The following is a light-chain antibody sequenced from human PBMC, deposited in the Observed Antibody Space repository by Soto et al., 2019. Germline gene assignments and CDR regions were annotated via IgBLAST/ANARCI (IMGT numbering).Light chain of an antibody. CDR2: AAS. J-gene: IGKJ1*01. V-gene: IGKV1-39*01. Sequence: DIQVTQSPSSLSASVGERATITCWASQSISSYLNWYQQKPGQAPKLLIYAASSLQSGVPSRFSGSGSGTDITPTISRLQPEDFATYYCQQSYSTPRAFGQGTKVEIK. CDR3: QQSYSTPRA. CDR1: QSISSY.